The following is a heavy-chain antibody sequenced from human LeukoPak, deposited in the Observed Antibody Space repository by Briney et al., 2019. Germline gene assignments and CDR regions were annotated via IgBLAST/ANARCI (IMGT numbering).Heavy chain of an antibody. D-gene: IGHD3-22*01. Sequence: SGPTLVNPTQTLTLTCTFSGFSLNTSGVGVGWIRQPPGKALEWLAIIYWNDDKRHSPSLKSRLTVTKDTSKNLVVLTMTNMDPVDTATYYCAHTFYFDSSDYYYEYFQHWGQGTLVTVSS. V-gene: IGHV2-5*01. J-gene: IGHJ1*01. CDR2: IYWNDDK. CDR1: GFSLNTSGVG. CDR3: AHTFYFDSSDYYYEYFQH.